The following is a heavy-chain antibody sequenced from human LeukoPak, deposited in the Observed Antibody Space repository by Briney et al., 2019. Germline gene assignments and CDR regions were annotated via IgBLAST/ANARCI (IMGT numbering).Heavy chain of an antibody. D-gene: IGHD1-26*01. Sequence: GGSLRLSCAASGFTFSTYRMDWVRQSPGEGLEWIAYINSGSTVIKYADSVKGRFTISRDNAKDSLYLQMNSLRVEDTALYYCARDGPEGELPTRANYWGQGTLVTVSS. J-gene: IGHJ4*02. V-gene: IGHV3-48*01. CDR2: INSGSTVI. CDR3: ARDGPEGELPTRANY. CDR1: GFTFSTYR.